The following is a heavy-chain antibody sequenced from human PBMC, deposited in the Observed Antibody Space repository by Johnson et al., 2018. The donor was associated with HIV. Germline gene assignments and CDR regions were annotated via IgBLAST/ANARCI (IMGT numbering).Heavy chain of an antibody. D-gene: IGHD3-16*01. Sequence: VQLVESGGGVVQPGRSLRLSCAASGFTFSNYGMHWVRQAPGKGLEWVAVISYDGTNKYYADSVKGRFTITRDNSKNTLYLQMNSLKTEDTAVYYCTTGPMGAFDIWGQGTMVTVSS. CDR2: ISYDGTNK. CDR1: GFTFSNYG. V-gene: IGHV3-30*03. CDR3: TTGPMGAFDI. J-gene: IGHJ3*02.